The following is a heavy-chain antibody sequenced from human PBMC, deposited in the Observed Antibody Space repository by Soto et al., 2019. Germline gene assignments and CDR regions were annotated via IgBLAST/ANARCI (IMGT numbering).Heavy chain of an antibody. Sequence: EVQLVESGGGLIQPGGSLRLSCAASGFIVSTNYMTWVRQAPGKGLECVSVIYTGGSTYYADSVKGRLTISRDNSKHTLYLQMNSLRAEDTAVYYCERVFDAFDIWGQGTMVTVSS. CDR3: ERVFDAFDI. CDR2: IYTGGST. J-gene: IGHJ3*02. CDR1: GFIVSTNY. V-gene: IGHV3-53*01.